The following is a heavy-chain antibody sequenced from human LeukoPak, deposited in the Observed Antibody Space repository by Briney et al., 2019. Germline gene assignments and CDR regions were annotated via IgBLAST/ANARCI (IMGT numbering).Heavy chain of an antibody. CDR3: ARETLVPLSRYYFYNMDV. V-gene: IGHV4-61*01. D-gene: IGHD3-3*01. CDR1: GDSVSSGTFF. CDR2: VSYRGTT. J-gene: IGHJ6*02. Sequence: LSLTCTVSGDSVSSGTFFWSWLRQPPGRGLEWIGYVSYRGTTNYSPSLQSRVTISVDTSKNQYSLKLSSVTAADTAVYYCARETLVPLSRYYFYNMDVWGQGTTVTVSS.